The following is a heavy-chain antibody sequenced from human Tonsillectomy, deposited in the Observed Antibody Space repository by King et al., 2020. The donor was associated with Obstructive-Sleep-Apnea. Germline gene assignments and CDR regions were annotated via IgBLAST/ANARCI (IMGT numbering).Heavy chain of an antibody. CDR3: ARGLEGYCSGGGCFVFDY. J-gene: IGHJ4*02. Sequence: VQLVESGGVLVQPGGSLRLSCAASGFTFSSYAMSWVRQAPGKGLEWVSAISGRGGSTYYADSVKGRFTISRDNFKNTLYLQMNSLRAEDTAGYYCARGLEGYCSGGGCFVFDYWGQGTLVTVSS. CDR1: GFTFSSYA. V-gene: IGHV3-23*04. CDR2: ISGRGGST. D-gene: IGHD2-15*01.